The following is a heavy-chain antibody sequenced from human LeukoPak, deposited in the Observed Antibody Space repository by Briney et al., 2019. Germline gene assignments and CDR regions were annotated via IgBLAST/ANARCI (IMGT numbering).Heavy chain of an antibody. J-gene: IGHJ3*02. D-gene: IGHD7-27*01. CDR2: ISSSSSYI. CDR1: GFTFSSYT. Sequence: GGSLRLSCAASGFTFSSYTMNWVRQAPGKGLEWVSSISSSSSYIYYADSLKGRFTISRDNAKNSLYLQMNSLRAEDTAVYYCVRELGAFDIWGQGTMVTVSS. V-gene: IGHV3-21*01. CDR3: VRELGAFDI.